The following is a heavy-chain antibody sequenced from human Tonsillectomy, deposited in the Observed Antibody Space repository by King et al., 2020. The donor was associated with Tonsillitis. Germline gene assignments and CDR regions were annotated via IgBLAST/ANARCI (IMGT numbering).Heavy chain of an antibody. D-gene: IGHD3-3*01. V-gene: IGHV3-30*18. CDR3: AKERGAPTYDDFWSGSFDY. CDR2: ISSDGSHK. Sequence: VQLVESGGGVVQPGRSLRLSCAASGFTFSNYGIHWVRQAPGKGLKWVAVISSDGSHKYYADSVQGRFIISRDNSRNTLYLQMNSLRAEDTAVYYCAKERGAPTYDDFWSGSFDYWGQGTLVTVSS. CDR1: GFTFSNYG. J-gene: IGHJ4*02.